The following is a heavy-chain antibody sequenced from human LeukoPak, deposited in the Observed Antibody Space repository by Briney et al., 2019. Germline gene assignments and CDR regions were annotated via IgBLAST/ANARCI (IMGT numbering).Heavy chain of an antibody. D-gene: IGHD3-16*02. CDR2: ISWNSGSI. V-gene: IGHV3-9*01. CDR1: GFIFNDYA. CDR3: ARRWGSYRYFDY. J-gene: IGHJ4*02. Sequence: GGSLGLSCVASGFIFNDYAIHWVRQAPGKGLEWVSGISWNSGSIGYAESVKGRFTISRDNAKNSLYLQMNSLRAEDTALYFCARRWGSYRYFDYWGQGTLVTVSS.